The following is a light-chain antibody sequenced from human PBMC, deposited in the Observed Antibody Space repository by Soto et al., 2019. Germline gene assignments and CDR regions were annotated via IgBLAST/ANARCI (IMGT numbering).Light chain of an antibody. CDR1: SSDVGGYNY. CDR2: EVS. CDR3: QQYNSWPLT. V-gene: IGLV2-8*01. Sequence: QSVLTQPPSASGSPGQSVTISCTGTSSDVGGYNYVSWYQQHPGKAPKLMIYEVSERPSGVPDRFSGSKSSNTASLTVSGLQSEDFAVYYCQQYNSWPLTFGGGTK. J-gene: IGLJ2*01.